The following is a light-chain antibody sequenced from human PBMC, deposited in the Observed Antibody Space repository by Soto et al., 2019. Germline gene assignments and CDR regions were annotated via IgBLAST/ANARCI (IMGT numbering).Light chain of an antibody. Sequence: DIQMTQSPSSLSASVGDRVTITCRASQSISNYLNWYQQKPGKAPNLLIYAVSLLQSGVPSRFSSSGSGTVFTLTISSLQPEDFATYYCQQHYSTPVTFGPGTKVDIK. CDR1: QSISNY. CDR2: AVS. V-gene: IGKV1-39*01. CDR3: QQHYSTPVT. J-gene: IGKJ3*01.